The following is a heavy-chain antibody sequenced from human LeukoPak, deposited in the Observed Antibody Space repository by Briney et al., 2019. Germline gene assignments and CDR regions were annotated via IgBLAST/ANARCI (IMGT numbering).Heavy chain of an antibody. V-gene: IGHV4-38-2*02. Sequence: SETLSLTCTVSGYSINNNYYWNWIGQPPGKGLDWIASIYHSGKTYYNPALKSRVTISVDTSKNQFSLKLTSVTAADTAVYYCARDILPLRRVIDYWGQGTLVTVSS. CDR3: ARDILPLRRVIDY. CDR1: GYSINNNYY. CDR2: IYHSGKT. J-gene: IGHJ4*02. D-gene: IGHD3-10*01.